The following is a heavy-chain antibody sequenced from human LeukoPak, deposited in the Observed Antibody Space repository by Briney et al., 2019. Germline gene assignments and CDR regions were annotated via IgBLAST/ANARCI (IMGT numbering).Heavy chain of an antibody. J-gene: IGHJ4*02. CDR2: IRYDGSNK. D-gene: IGHD3-22*01. Sequence: GGSLRLSCGASGFTFSSYGMHWVRQAPGKGLEWVAFIRYDGSNKYYADSVKGRFTISRDNSKNTLYLQMNSLRAVDTAVYYCAKVLRDSSGYLDYWGQGTLVTVSS. V-gene: IGHV3-30*02. CDR1: GFTFSSYG. CDR3: AKVLRDSSGYLDY.